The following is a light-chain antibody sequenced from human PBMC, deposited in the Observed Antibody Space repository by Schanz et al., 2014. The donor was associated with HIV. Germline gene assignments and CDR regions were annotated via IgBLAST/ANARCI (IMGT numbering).Light chain of an antibody. CDR3: QQYGSSLWT. CDR2: DAS. Sequence: EIMMTQSPATLSVSPGERATLSCRASQSVGSNLAWYQLKPGQAPRLLIYDASTRATGVPARFSGSGSGTDFTLTISSLEPEDFAVYYCQQYGSSLWTFGQGTKVEIK. J-gene: IGKJ1*01. V-gene: IGKV3D-15*01. CDR1: QSVGSN.